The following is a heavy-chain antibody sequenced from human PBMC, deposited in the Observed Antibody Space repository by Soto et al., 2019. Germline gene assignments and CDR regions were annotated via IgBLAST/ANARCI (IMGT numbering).Heavy chain of an antibody. D-gene: IGHD6-13*01. Sequence: QVQLQESGPGLVKPSETLSLTCTASGGSISSSSFYWGWIRQPPGKGLEWIGSIYYTGITRNNPSLKSRVAISVDTSKNQFSLHLSSVTAADTAVYYCARHFSSSWTYYYYYMDVWGKGTTVTVSS. CDR3: ARHFSSSWTYYYYYMDV. V-gene: IGHV4-39*01. J-gene: IGHJ6*03. CDR1: GGSISSSSFY. CDR2: IYYTGIT.